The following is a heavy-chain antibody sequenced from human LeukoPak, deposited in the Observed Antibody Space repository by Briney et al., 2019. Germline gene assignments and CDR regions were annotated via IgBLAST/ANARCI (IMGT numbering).Heavy chain of an antibody. CDR1: GFTFSSYE. D-gene: IGHD5-12*01. V-gene: IGHV3-48*03. CDR2: ISSSGSTI. Sequence: GGSLRLSCAASGFTFSSYEMNWVRQAPGKGLEWVSYISSSGSTIYYADSVKGRFTISRDNAKNSLYLQMNSLRAEDTAVYYCARDHIAATTSGICWGQGTLVTVSS. CDR3: ARDHIAATTSGIC. J-gene: IGHJ4*02.